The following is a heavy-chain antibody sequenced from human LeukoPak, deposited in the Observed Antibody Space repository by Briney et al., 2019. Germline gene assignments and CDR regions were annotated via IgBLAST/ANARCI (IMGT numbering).Heavy chain of an antibody. V-gene: IGHV4-61*02. CDR1: GGFVSSGAYY. Sequence: SQTLSLTCTVSGGFVSSGAYYWSWIRQPAGKGLEWLARTYSGGGTTHYNLSLRSRLTVSMDTSKNHFSLNLTSVTAADTAVYYCARLTLRSVITTYWGQGILVTVSS. CDR2: YSGGGTT. CDR3: ARLTLRSVITTY. J-gene: IGHJ4*02. D-gene: IGHD3-22*01.